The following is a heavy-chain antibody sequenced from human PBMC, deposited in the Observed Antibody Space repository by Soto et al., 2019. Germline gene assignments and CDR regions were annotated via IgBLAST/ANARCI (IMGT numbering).Heavy chain of an antibody. CDR2: VHHSGTT. D-gene: IGHD3-16*02. J-gene: IGHJ4*02. V-gene: IGHV4-4*02. CDR3: ARGVSYRWVY. Sequence: PSETLSLTCAVSGGSVNTGYWCRWVRQPPGKGLGWIGVVHHSGTTNYIQSLTSRLTMSLAKSRNQVSLELTSVAAADTAVYYCARGVSYRWVYWGQGTLVTVSS. CDR1: GGSVNTGYW.